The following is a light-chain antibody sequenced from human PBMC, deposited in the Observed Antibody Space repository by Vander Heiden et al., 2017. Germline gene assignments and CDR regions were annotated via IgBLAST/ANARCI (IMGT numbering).Light chain of an antibody. J-gene: IGKJ4*01. CDR3: QQYGSSHS. Sequence: EIVLTQSPGTLSLSPGERATLSCRASQSVSSSYLAWYQQKPGQAPRLLIYGASSRATGIPDSFSGSGSGTDFTLTISRLEPEDFAVYYCQQYGSSHSFGGGTKVEIK. CDR1: QSVSSSY. V-gene: IGKV3-20*01. CDR2: GAS.